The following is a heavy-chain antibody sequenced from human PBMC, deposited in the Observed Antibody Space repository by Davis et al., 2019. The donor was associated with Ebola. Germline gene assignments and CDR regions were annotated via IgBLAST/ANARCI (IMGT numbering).Heavy chain of an antibody. Sequence: SQTLSLTCAISGDRVSSNSAAWNWIRQSPSRGLEWLGRTYYRSKWYNDYAVSVKSRITINPDTSKNQFSLQLNSVTPEDTAVYYCAREEGSGWYYYYGMDVWGQGTTVTVSS. J-gene: IGHJ6*02. CDR2: TYYRSKWYN. CDR3: AREEGSGWYYYYGMDV. CDR1: GDRVSSNSAA. D-gene: IGHD6-19*01. V-gene: IGHV6-1*01.